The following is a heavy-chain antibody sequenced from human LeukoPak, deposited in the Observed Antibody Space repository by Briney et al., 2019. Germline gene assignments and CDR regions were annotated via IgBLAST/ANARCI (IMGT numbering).Heavy chain of an antibody. CDR2: IKQDGSEK. D-gene: IGHD3-9*01. V-gene: IGHV3-7*01. J-gene: IGHJ4*02. CDR3: ASGFRYGHY. CDR1: GFTFSSYA. Sequence: GGSLRLSCAASGFTFSSYAMSWVRQAPGKGLEWVANIKQDGSEKYYVDSVKGRFTISRDNAKNTLYLQMNSLRAEDTAVYYCASGFRYGHYWGQGTLVTVSS.